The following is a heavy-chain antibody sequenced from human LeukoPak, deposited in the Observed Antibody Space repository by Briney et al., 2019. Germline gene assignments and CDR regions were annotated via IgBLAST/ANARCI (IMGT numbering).Heavy chain of an antibody. CDR2: ISSSSSYI. J-gene: IGHJ6*03. Sequence: GGSLRLSCATSGFTFSSYSMNWVRQAPGKGLEWVSSISSSSSYIYYADSVKGRFTISRDNAKNSLYLQMNSLRAEDTAVYYCARVFDPTTVTTSAGYYYMDVWGKGTTVTVSS. CDR1: GFTFSSYS. CDR3: ARVFDPTTVTTSAGYYYMDV. V-gene: IGHV3-21*01. D-gene: IGHD4-17*01.